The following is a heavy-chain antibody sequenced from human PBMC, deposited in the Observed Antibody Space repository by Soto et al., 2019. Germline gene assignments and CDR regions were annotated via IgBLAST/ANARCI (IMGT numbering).Heavy chain of an antibody. Sequence: QVQLVESGGGVVQPGRSLRLSCAASGFTFSSYGMHWVRQAPGKGLEWVSLISYDGSKKFYTDSVKGRFTISRDNSKNTLYLQMNSLRAEDTAVYFCVKGVGEFPSWLDSWGQGTLVTASS. V-gene: IGHV3-30*18. CDR3: VKGVGEFPSWLDS. CDR1: GFTFSSYG. D-gene: IGHD3-10*01. CDR2: ISYDGSKK. J-gene: IGHJ5*01.